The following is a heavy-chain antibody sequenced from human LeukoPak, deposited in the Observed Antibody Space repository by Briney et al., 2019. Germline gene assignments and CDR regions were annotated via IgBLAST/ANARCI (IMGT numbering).Heavy chain of an antibody. J-gene: IGHJ6*03. CDR3: ARVPYAVPAAVPFPAYYYYYMDV. CDR2: IIPIFGTA. Sequence: ASVKVSCKASGGTFSSYAISWVRQAPGQGLEWMGGIIPIFGTANYAQKFEGRVTITADESTSTAYLELSSLRSEDTAVYYCARVPYAVPAAVPFPAYYYYYMDVWGKGTTVTVSS. D-gene: IGHD2-2*01. V-gene: IGHV1-69*13. CDR1: GGTFSSYA.